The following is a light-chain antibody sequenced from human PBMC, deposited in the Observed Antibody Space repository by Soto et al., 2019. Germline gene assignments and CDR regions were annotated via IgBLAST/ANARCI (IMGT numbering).Light chain of an antibody. CDR1: SSDVGRYDY. CDR3: SSYSYSTTRV. J-gene: IGLJ1*01. Sequence: QYALTQPASVSGSPGQSITISCTGTSSDVGRYDYVSWYQQHPGKAPKLMIYEVSNRPSGVSDRFSGSKSGNTASLTISGLQAEDEADYYCSSYSYSTTRVFGTGTKLTVL. V-gene: IGLV2-14*01. CDR2: EVS.